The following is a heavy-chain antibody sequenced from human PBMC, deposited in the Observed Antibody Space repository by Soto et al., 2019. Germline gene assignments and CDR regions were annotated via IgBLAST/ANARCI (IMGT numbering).Heavy chain of an antibody. CDR1: GYTFTSHG. D-gene: IGHD3-10*01. J-gene: IGHJ6*03. CDR3: ARVGVRDFNYYYMDV. CDR2: ISAYNGNT. Sequence: APVKVSHKTSGYTFTSHGISRGRQAPGQGLESMGWISAYNGNTNYAQKLQGRVTTTTDTSTSTAYMELRSLRSDDTAVYYCARVGVRDFNYYYMDVWGKGTTVT. V-gene: IGHV1-18*01.